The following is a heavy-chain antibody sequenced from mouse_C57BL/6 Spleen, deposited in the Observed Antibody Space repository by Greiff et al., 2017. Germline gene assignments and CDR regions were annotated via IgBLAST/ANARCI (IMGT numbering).Heavy chain of an antibody. CDR3: ARRGSWDWYFDV. J-gene: IGHJ1*03. CDR2: FHPYNDDT. D-gene: IGHD1-1*02. V-gene: IGHV1-47*01. Sequence: QVQLQQSGAELVKPGASVKMSCKASGYTFTTYPIEWMKQNHGKSLEWIGNFHPYNDDTKYNEKFKGKATFTVEKSSSTVYLELSRLTSDYSAVYYCARRGSWDWYFDVWGTGTTVTVSS. CDR1: GYTFTTYP.